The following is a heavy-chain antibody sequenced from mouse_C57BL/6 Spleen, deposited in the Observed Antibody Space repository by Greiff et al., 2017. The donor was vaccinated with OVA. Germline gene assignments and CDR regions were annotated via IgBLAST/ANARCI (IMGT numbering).Heavy chain of an antibody. CDR1: GYTFTSYG. V-gene: IGHV1-81*01. J-gene: IGHJ4*01. CDR2: IYPRSGNT. D-gene: IGHD1-1*01. CDR3: ARWDYYGSRGGAMDY. Sequence: VQLKESGAELARPGASVKLSCKASGYTFTSYGISWVKQRTGQGLEWIGEIYPRSGNTYYNEKFKGKATLTADKYSSTAYMELRSLTSEDSAVYFCARWDYYGSRGGAMDYWGQGTSVTVSS.